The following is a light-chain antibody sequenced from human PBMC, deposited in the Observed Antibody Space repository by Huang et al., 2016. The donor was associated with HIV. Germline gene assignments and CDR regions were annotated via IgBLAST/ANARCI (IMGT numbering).Light chain of an antibody. V-gene: IGKV4-1*01. CDR3: LQYYSVPQT. Sequence: DIVMTHFPASLALSPGERAPINCKSSQTVLYILHIKNYLSWFQQKPGRPPKLLIYWATTRESGVTDRFSGSGSGTDFTLTINNLQAEDVAVYFCLQYYSVPQTFGHGTKVEIK. J-gene: IGKJ1*01. CDR1: QTVLYILHIKNY. CDR2: WAT.